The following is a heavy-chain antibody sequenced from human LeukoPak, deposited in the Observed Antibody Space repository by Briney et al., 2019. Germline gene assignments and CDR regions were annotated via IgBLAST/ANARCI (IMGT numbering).Heavy chain of an antibody. CDR3: ARRISGSYSYYFDY. J-gene: IGHJ4*02. CDR1: GFTFSSYW. Sequence: PGGSLRLSCAASGFTFSSYWMSWVRQAPGKGLEWVANIKQDGSEKYYVDSVKGRFTISRDNAKNSLYPQMNSLRAEDTAVYYCARRISGSYSYYFDYWGQGTLVTVSS. CDR2: IKQDGSEK. D-gene: IGHD1-26*01. V-gene: IGHV3-7*01.